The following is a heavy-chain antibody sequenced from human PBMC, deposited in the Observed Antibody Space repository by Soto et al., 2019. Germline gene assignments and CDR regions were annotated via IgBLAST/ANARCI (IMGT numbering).Heavy chain of an antibody. CDR2: MNPNSGNT. CDR3: AGPWNKQ. V-gene: IGHV1-8*01. J-gene: IGHJ4*02. CDR1: GYTFTSYD. Sequence: QVQLVQSGAEVKKPGASVKVSCKASGYTFTSYDIKWVRQATGQGLEWMGWMNPNSGNTGYAQKFQGRVTMTTDTSISTAYMELSSMRDEDTAVYYCAGPWNKQWGQGTPVTVSS. D-gene: IGHD1-1*01.